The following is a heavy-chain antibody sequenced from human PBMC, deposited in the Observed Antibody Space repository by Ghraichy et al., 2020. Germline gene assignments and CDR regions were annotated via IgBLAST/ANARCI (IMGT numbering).Heavy chain of an antibody. CDR2: ISISGGST. D-gene: IGHD1-26*01. CDR3: AKYVGIAIVGAIDC. V-gene: IGHV3-23*01. CDR1: GFTFSSYA. Sequence: GESLNISCAASGFTFSSYAMNWVRQAPGKGLEWVSTISISGGSTYYADSVKGRFTISRDNSKNTLYLQMNSLRAEDTAIYYCAKYVGIAIVGAIDCWGQGTLVTVSS. J-gene: IGHJ4*02.